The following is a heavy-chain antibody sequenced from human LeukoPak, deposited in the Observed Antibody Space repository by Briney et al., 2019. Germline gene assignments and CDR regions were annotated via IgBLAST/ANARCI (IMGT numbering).Heavy chain of an antibody. CDR1: GGSISSYY. CDR3: AGLIAVAGFAEYYYGMDV. V-gene: IGHV4-59*01. Sequence: SETLSLTCTVSGGSISSYYWSWIRQPAGKGLEWIGYIYYSGSTNYNPSLKSRVTISVDTSKNQFSLKLSSVTAADTAVYYCAGLIAVAGFAEYYYGMDVWGQGTTVTVSS. D-gene: IGHD6-19*01. CDR2: IYYSGST. J-gene: IGHJ6*02.